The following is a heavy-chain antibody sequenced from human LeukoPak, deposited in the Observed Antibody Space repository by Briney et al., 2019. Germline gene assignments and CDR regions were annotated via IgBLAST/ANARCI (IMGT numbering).Heavy chain of an antibody. CDR1: GFTCSSYS. D-gene: IGHD1-14*01. CDR3: ARDSPAEPSNY. Sequence: GGSLRLSCAASGFTCSSYSMNWVRQAPGKGLEWVSYISSSGSTIYYADSVKGRFTISRDNAKNSLFLQMNSLRAEDTAVYYCARDSPAEPSNYWGQGTLVTVSS. J-gene: IGHJ4*02. CDR2: ISSSGSTI. V-gene: IGHV3-48*04.